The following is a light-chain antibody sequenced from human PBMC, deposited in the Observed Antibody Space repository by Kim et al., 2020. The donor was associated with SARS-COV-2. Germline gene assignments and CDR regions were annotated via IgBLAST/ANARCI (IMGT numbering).Light chain of an antibody. J-gene: IGKJ2*02. V-gene: IGKV1-5*03. CDR2: KAS. Sequence: SIGDKVTITCRANHNIGNSLAWFQQKFGRAPSLLIHKASSLESGVPSRFTGAGSGTEFTLTIASLQPXDFANYYCQQYDSLPWTFGPGTKLEI. CDR1: HNIGNS. CDR3: QQYDSLPWT.